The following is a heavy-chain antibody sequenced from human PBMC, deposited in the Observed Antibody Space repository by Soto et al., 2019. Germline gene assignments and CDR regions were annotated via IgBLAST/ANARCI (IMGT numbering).Heavy chain of an antibody. D-gene: IGHD6-19*01. V-gene: IGHV4-59*01. CDR1: GGSISSYY. J-gene: IGHJ4*02. CDR2: IYYSGST. Sequence: SETLSLTCTVSGGSISSYYWSWIRQPPGKGLEWIGYIYYSGSTNYNPSLKSRVTISVDTSKNQFSLKLSSVTAADTAVYYCARDGAAGSGWYFDDWGQGTRVTVSS. CDR3: ARDGAAGSGWYFDD.